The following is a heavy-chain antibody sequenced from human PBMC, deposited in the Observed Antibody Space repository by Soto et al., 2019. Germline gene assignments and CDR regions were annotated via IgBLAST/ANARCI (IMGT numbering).Heavy chain of an antibody. CDR1: GGSISRGGYY. CDR2: IYYSGST. CDR3: ARDRFGELSDYYYGMDV. J-gene: IGHJ6*02. V-gene: IGHV4-31*03. D-gene: IGHD3-10*01. Sequence: SETLSLTCTVSGGSISRGGYYWIWIRQHPGKGLEWIGYIYYSGSTYYNPSPKSRVTISVDTSKNQFSLKLSSVTAADTAVYYCARDRFGELSDYYYGMDVWGQGTTVTVS.